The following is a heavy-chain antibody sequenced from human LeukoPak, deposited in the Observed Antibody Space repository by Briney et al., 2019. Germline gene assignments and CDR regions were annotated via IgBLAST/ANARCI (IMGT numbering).Heavy chain of an antibody. CDR2: IYYSGST. V-gene: IGHV4-59*08. Sequence: SETLSLTCTVSGGSISSYYWSWIRQPPGKGLEWIGYIYYSGSTNYNPYLKSRVTISVDTSKNQFSLKLSSVTAADTAVYYCARHAEGGLVRTYGMDVWGQGTTVTVSS. J-gene: IGHJ6*02. CDR1: GGSISSYY. CDR3: ARHAEGGLVRTYGMDV. D-gene: IGHD3/OR15-3a*01.